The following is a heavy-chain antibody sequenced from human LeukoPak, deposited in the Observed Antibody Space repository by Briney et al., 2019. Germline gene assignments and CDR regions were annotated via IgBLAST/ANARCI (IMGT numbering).Heavy chain of an antibody. J-gene: IGHJ4*02. V-gene: IGHV3-30-3*01. Sequence: GGSLRLSCAASGFTFSSYAMHWVRQAPGKGLEWVAVISYDGSNKYYADSVKGRFTISRDNSKNTLYLQMNSLRAEDTAVYYCARDRRARHFDYWGQGTLVTVSS. CDR3: ARDRRARHFDY. CDR1: GFTFSSYA. CDR2: ISYDGSNK.